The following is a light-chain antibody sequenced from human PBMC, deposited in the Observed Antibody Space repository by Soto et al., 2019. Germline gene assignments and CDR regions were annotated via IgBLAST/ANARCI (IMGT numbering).Light chain of an antibody. CDR1: QDINNW. Sequence: DIQMTQSPSSVSASVGDRVTIACRASQDINNWLAWYQQKPGKAPKLLIYAASSLQSGVPSRFSGSGSGTDFTLTISSLQPEDFATYYCQQSYSTPPWTFGQGTKVDIK. J-gene: IGKJ1*01. CDR2: AAS. V-gene: IGKV1-12*01. CDR3: QQSYSTPPWT.